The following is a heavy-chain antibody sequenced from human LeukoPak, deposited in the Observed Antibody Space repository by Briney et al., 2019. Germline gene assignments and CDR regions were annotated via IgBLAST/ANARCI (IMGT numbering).Heavy chain of an antibody. J-gene: IGHJ5*02. V-gene: IGHV1-46*01. CDR2: INPSGGST. Sequence: GASVKVSCKASGGTFSSYAISWVRQAPGQGLEWMGIINPSGGSTSYAQKFQGRVTMTRDTSTSTVYMELSSLRSEDTAVYYCARGDSGWYLFSWGQGTLVTVSS. CDR1: GGTFSSYA. D-gene: IGHD6-19*01. CDR3: ARGDSGWYLFS.